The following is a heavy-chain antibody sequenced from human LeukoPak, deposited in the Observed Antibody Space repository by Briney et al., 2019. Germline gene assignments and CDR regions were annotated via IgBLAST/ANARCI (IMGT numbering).Heavy chain of an antibody. CDR2: ISSSGNTI. J-gene: IGHJ4*02. CDR1: GFTFSSYE. CDR3: ARVVAAGGYYFDY. Sequence: GGSLRLSCAASGFTFSSYEMNWVRQAPGQGLEWVSYISSSGNTIYYADSVRGRFTISRDNAKNSLYLQMNSLRAEDAAVYYCARVVAAGGYYFDYWGRGTLVTVSS. D-gene: IGHD6-13*01. V-gene: IGHV3-48*03.